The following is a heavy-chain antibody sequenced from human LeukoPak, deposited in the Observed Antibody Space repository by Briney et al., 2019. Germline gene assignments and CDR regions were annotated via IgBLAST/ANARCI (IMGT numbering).Heavy chain of an antibody. CDR3: ARDRAATQDWVEFDP. J-gene: IGHJ5*02. Sequence: GGSLRLSCAISGFSVSNYYMSWVRQAPGKGLEWVSLIRDSGETFYADSVKGRFTISRDNSKNTMYLQMSRLRVEDTAVYFCARDRAATQDWVEFDPWGQGTLVTVSS. CDR1: GFSVSNYY. D-gene: IGHD2-15*01. CDR2: IRDSGET. V-gene: IGHV3-66*03.